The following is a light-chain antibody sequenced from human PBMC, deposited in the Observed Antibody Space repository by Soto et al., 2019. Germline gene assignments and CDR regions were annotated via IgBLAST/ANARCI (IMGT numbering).Light chain of an antibody. V-gene: IGKV1-39*01. Sequence: DIQMTQSPSSLSVSVGDRVTITCRASESIANYLNWYQQKPGKAPNLLIYAASDLQSGVPSRFSGSGSGTDFTLTISSLQTDAFAPYFCQQSYISPYTFGQGTKLDI. CDR1: ESIANY. J-gene: IGKJ2*01. CDR3: QQSYISPYT. CDR2: AAS.